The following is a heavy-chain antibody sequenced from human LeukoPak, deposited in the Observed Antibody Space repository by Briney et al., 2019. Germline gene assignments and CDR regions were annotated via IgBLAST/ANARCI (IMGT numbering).Heavy chain of an antibody. V-gene: IGHV4-34*01. Sequence: PSETLSLTCAVYGGSFSGYYWSWIRQPPGKGLEWIGEINHSGSTNYNPSLKSRVTISVDTSKNQFSLKLSSVTAADTAVYYCARTMSRNKYQLPHWGQGTLVTVSS. D-gene: IGHD2-2*01. CDR2: INHSGST. CDR3: ARTMSRNKYQLPH. CDR1: GGSFSGYY. J-gene: IGHJ4*02.